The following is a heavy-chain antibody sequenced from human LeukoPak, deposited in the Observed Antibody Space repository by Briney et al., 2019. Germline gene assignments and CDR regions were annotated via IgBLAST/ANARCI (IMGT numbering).Heavy chain of an antibody. CDR3: ARDLGQYYDTSDNWFDP. J-gene: IGHJ5*02. CDR1: GFTFSSYA. Sequence: GGSLRLSCAASGFTFSSYAMSWVRQAPGKGLQWVSTISGRSTTHYADSVKGRFTISRDNAKNTLNLQMNSLRAEDTAVYYCARDLGQYYDTSDNWFDPWGQGTLVTVSS. CDR2: ISGRSTT. D-gene: IGHD3-22*01. V-gene: IGHV3-23*01.